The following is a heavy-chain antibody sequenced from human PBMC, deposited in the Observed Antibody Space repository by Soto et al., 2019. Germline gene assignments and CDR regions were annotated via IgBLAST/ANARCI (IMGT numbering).Heavy chain of an antibody. CDR1: GYSFTSYW. D-gene: IGHD2-15*01. V-gene: IGHV5-51*01. CDR2: IYPGDSDT. Sequence: PGESLKISCKGSGYSFTSYWIGWVRQMPGKGLEWMGIIYPGDSDTRYSPSFQGQVTISADKSISTAYLQWSSLKASDTAMYYCARSLRSGGSCCSMDVSGKATTVTVSS. CDR3: ARSLRSGGSCCSMDV. J-gene: IGHJ6*03.